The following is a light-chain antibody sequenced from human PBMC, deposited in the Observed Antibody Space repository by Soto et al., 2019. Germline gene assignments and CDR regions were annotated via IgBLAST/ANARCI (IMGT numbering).Light chain of an antibody. CDR2: GTS. Sequence: EIVLTQSPGTLSLSPGEGATLSCRASQSISSSYLAWYQQKPGLAPRLLMYGTSSRAPGIPDRFSGTGSGTDFTLTIRRLEPEDFATYYCQQYYSYPLTFGGGTKVEIK. CDR1: QSISSSY. V-gene: IGKV3-20*01. J-gene: IGKJ4*01. CDR3: QQYYSYPLT.